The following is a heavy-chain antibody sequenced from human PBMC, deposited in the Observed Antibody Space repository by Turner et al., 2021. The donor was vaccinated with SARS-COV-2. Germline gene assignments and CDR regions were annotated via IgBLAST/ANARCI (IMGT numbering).Heavy chain of an antibody. CDR1: GFTFSSYA. D-gene: IGHD3-3*02. V-gene: IGHV3-23*01. Sequence: EVQLLESGGGLVQPGGSLRLSCAASGFTFSSYAMSWVRQAPGKGLGWVSAISGSGAGTFYADSVKGRFTISRDNSKNTLYLQMNSLRAEDTAVYYCAKETLELDWYFDLWGRGTLVTVSS. J-gene: IGHJ2*01. CDR3: AKETLELDWYFDL. CDR2: ISGSGAGT.